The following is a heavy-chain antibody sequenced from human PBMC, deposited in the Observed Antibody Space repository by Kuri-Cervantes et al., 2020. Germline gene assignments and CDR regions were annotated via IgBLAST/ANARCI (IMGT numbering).Heavy chain of an antibody. J-gene: IGHJ5*02. Sequence: GESLKISCAASRFTFNNAWMSWVRQAPGKGLEWVGHIKSKIDGGTTDYAAPVKGRFTISRDDSKNTAYLQMNSLKTEDTAVYYCTSLSDLGYCSGGSCYLDNWFDPWGQGTLVTVSS. D-gene: IGHD2-15*01. CDR3: TSLSDLGYCSGGSCYLDNWFDP. CDR1: RFTFNNAW. CDR2: IKSKIDGGTT. V-gene: IGHV3-15*01.